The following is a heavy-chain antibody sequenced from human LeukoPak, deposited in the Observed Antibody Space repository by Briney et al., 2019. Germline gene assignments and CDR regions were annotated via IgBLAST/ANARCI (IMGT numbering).Heavy chain of an antibody. Sequence: GGSLRLSCAASGFTFSSYSMNWVRQAPGKGLEWVAFIRYDGSNKYYADSVKGRFTISRDNSKSTLYLQMNSLRAEDTAVYYCAKVEDCSGGSCYSIDYWGQGTLVTVSS. CDR2: IRYDGSNK. CDR1: GFTFSSYS. J-gene: IGHJ4*02. V-gene: IGHV3-30*02. D-gene: IGHD2-15*01. CDR3: AKVEDCSGGSCYSIDY.